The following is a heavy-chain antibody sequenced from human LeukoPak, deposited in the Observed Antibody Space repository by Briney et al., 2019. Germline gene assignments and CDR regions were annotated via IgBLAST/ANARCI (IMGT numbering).Heavy chain of an antibody. CDR1: GYSFTGYY. CDR2: INPNSGDT. J-gene: IGHJ6*03. D-gene: IGHD2-8*01. V-gene: IGHV1-2*02. CDR3: ARGGLRVMVYRLYYMDV. Sequence: ASVKVSCKASGYSFTGYYMHWVRQAPGQGLEWMGWINPNSGDTRYAQKFQGRVTMTRDTSISTAYMELTRLRSDDTAVYYCARGGLRVMVYRLYYMDVWGKGTTVTVSS.